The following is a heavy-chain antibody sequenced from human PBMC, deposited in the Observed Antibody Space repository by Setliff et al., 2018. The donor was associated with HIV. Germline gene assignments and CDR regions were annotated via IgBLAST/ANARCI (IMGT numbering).Heavy chain of an antibody. CDR3: ARDSQTTPFDN. CDR2: IKQDASEK. J-gene: IGHJ4*02. CDR1: GFTLSSYW. V-gene: IGHV3-7*01. Sequence: SLRLSCAASGFTLSSYWMSWVRQAPGKGLEWVANIKQDASEKYFLDSVKGRFTISRDNAKNSLYLQMNSLRVEDTAVYYCARDSQTTPFDNWGQGTLVTVSS. D-gene: IGHD4-4*01.